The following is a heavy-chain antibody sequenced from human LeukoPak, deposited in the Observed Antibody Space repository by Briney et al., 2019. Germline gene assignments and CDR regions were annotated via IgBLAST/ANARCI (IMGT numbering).Heavy chain of an antibody. J-gene: IGHJ4*02. Sequence: GGSLRLSCAASGFTFSSYSMNWVRQAPGKGLEWVANIKQDGSEKYYVDSVKGRFTISRDNAKNSLYLQMNSLRAEDTAVYYCALSHYDFWSVFGYWGQGTLVTVSS. CDR3: ALSHYDFWSVFGY. CDR2: IKQDGSEK. CDR1: GFTFSSYS. V-gene: IGHV3-7*01. D-gene: IGHD3-3*01.